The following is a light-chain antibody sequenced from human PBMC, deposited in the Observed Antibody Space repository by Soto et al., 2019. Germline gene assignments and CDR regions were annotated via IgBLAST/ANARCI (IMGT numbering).Light chain of an antibody. J-gene: IGLJ2*01. CDR1: SSDIGAYDR. Sequence: QSALTQPASVSGSPGQSITISCSGTSSDIGAYDRVAWYQHLPQTAPKLLIYSNNQRPSGVPGRFSGSKSGTSASLAISGLQSDDETQYYCAAWDDSLNVLVFGGGTKVTVL. V-gene: IGLV1-44*01. CDR2: SNN. CDR3: AAWDDSLNVLV.